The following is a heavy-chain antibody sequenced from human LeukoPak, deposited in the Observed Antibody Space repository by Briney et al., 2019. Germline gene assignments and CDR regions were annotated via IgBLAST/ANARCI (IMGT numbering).Heavy chain of an antibody. CDR2: ISWNSGSI. Sequence: GGSLRLSCAASGFTFDDYAMHWVRQAPGKGLEWVSGISWNSGSIGYADSVKGRFTISRDNAKNSLYLQMNSLRAEDTALYYCAKTNIIGDILTGPYFDYWGQGTLVTVSS. CDR3: AKTNIIGDILTGPYFDY. V-gene: IGHV3-9*01. D-gene: IGHD3-9*01. J-gene: IGHJ4*02. CDR1: GFTFDDYA.